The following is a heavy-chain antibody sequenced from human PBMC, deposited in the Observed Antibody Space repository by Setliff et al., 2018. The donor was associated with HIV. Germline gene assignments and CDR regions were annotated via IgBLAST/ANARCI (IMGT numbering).Heavy chain of an antibody. Sequence: LRLSCAASGFTFRSYAMSWVRQAPGKGLEWVSVISGTGGTTYYADFVKGRFTISRDNSKNTLHLQMNSLRAEDTAVYYCANGYDFWSGSSKGNFDYWGQGTLVTV. CDR3: ANGYDFWSGSSKGNFDY. D-gene: IGHD3-3*01. CDR2: ISGTGGTT. CDR1: GFTFRSYA. V-gene: IGHV3-23*01. J-gene: IGHJ4*02.